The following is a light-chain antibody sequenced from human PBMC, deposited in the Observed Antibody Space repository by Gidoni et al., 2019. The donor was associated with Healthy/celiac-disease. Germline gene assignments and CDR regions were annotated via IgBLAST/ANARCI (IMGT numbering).Light chain of an antibody. CDR1: NMGSKS. J-gene: IGLJ2*01. CDR3: QVWDSSSDHLVV. Sequence: SYVLTQPPSVSVAPGQTARITCGGNNMGSKSVHWYQQKPGQAPVLVVYDDSDRTSGIPERFSGSNSGNTATLTISRGEAGDEADYYCQVWDSSSDHLVVFGGGTKLTGL. CDR2: DDS. V-gene: IGLV3-21*02.